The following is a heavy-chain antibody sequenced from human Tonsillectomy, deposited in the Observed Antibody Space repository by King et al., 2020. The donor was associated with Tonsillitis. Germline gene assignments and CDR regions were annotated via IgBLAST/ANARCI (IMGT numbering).Heavy chain of an antibody. CDR3: ARDEMIRGAAYYYYGMDV. CDR1: GFTVSSNY. Sequence: VQLVESGGGLIQPGGSLRLSCAASGFTVSSNYMSWVRQAPGKGLEWVSITYSGGGTYYADSVKGRFTISRDNSKNPLYLQTNSLRARDTAVYYCARDEMIRGAAYYYYGMDVWGQGTTVTVSS. J-gene: IGHJ6*02. CDR2: TYSGGGT. V-gene: IGHV3-53*01. D-gene: IGHD3-10*01.